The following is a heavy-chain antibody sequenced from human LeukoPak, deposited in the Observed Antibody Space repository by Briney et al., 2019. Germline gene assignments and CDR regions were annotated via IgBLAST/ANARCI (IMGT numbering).Heavy chain of an antibody. CDR3: AKRAREARNSDFDY. CDR2: ISGSSIRT. V-gene: IGHV3-23*01. D-gene: IGHD1-26*01. CDR1: GFTFSNYA. J-gene: IGHJ4*02. Sequence: PGGSLRLSCAASGFTFSNYAMTWVRQAPEKGLEWVSTISGSSIRTYYADSVKGRFAISRDNSENTLYLQMNSLKAEDTAVYYCAKRAREARNSDFDYWGQGTLVTVSS.